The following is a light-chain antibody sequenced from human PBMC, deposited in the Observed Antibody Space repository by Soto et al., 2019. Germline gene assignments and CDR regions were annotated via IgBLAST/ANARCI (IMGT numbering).Light chain of an antibody. CDR2: EVN. CDR1: SSDVGGYNY. J-gene: IGLJ1*01. Sequence: TGTSSDVGGYNYVSWYQQHPGKAPKLMIYEVNKRPSGVPDRFSGSKSGNTASLTVSGLQAEDEADYYCSSYAGSSNVFGTGTKVTVL. V-gene: IGLV2-8*01. CDR3: SSYAGSSNV.